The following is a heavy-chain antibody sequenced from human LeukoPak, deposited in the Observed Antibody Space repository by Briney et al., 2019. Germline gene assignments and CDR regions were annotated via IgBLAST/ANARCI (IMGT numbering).Heavy chain of an antibody. V-gene: IGHV4-59*06. J-gene: IGHJ4*02. CDR3: ARDSVSTVRAFDY. CDR1: GGSISSYY. D-gene: IGHD1-14*01. Sequence: TSETLSLTCTVSGGSISSYYWSWIRQHPGKGLEWIGYIYYTGSTYYNPSLKSRLTISVDASNSQFSLKLSSVTAADTALYYCARDSVSTVRAFDYWGQGTLVTVSS. CDR2: IYYTGST.